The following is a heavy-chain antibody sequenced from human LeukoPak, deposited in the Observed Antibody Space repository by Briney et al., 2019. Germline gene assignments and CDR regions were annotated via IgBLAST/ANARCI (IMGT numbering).Heavy chain of an antibody. Sequence: PGGSLRLSCAASGFTFSSYAMHWVRQAPGKGLEYVSAISSNGGSTYYANSVKGRFTISRDNSKNTLYLQMGSLRAEDMAVYYCARVDYGNYYGMDVWGQGTTVTVSS. CDR3: ARVDYGNYYGMDV. D-gene: IGHD4-17*01. J-gene: IGHJ6*02. CDR1: GFTFSSYA. CDR2: ISSNGGST. V-gene: IGHV3-64*01.